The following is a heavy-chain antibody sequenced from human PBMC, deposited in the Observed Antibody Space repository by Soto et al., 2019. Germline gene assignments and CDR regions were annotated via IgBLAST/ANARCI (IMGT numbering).Heavy chain of an antibody. J-gene: IGHJ4*02. CDR2: ISYDGSNK. CDR3: ARDRYSSAWYRLGDY. D-gene: IGHD6-19*01. V-gene: IGHV3-30-3*01. Sequence: QVQLVESGGGVVQPGRSLRLSCAASGFTFSSYAMHWVRQAPGKGLEWVAVISYDGSNKYYADSVKGRFTISRDNSQNTLYLQMNSLRAEYTAVYYCARDRYSSAWYRLGDYWGQGTLVTVSS. CDR1: GFTFSSYA.